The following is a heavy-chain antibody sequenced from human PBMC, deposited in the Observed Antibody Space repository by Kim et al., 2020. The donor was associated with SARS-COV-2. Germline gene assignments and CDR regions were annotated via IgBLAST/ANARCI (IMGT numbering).Heavy chain of an antibody. CDR2: IYTSGST. D-gene: IGHD6-19*01. CDR1: GGSISSYY. V-gene: IGHV4-4*07. J-gene: IGHJ3*02. Sequence: SETLSLTCTVSGGSISSYYWSWIRQPAGKGLEWIGRIYTSGSTNYNPSLKSRVTMSVDTSKNQFSLKLSSVTAADTAVYYCARDRDSSGWLDTGIFDIWGQGTMVTVSS. CDR3: ARDRDSSGWLDTGIFDI.